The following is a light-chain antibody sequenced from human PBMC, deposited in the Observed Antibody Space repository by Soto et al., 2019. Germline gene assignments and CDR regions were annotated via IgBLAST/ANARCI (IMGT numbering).Light chain of an antibody. J-gene: IGLJ1*01. CDR2: EGS. V-gene: IGLV2-23*01. CDR1: RSDVGSYNL. CDR3: CSYAGSSTLFV. Sequence: QSVLTQPASVSGSPGQSITISCTGTRSDVGSYNLVSWYQQHPGKAPKLMIYEGSKRPSGVSNRFSGSKSGNTASLTISGLQAEDEADYYCCSYAGSSTLFVFGTGTKLTVL.